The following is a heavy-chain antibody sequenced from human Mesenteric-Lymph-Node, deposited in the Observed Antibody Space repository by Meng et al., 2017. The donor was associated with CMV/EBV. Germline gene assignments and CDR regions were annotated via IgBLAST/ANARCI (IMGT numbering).Heavy chain of an antibody. CDR2: IYYSGST. Sequence: SETLSLTCTVSGGSISSYYWSWIRQPPGKGLEWIGYIYYSGSTSYNPSLKSRVTISVDTTKNQFSLKLSSVTAADTAVYYCARGYSSGFFDYWGQGTLVTVSS. V-gene: IGHV4-59*01. CDR1: GGSISSYY. J-gene: IGHJ4*02. CDR3: ARGYSSGFFDY. D-gene: IGHD6-19*01.